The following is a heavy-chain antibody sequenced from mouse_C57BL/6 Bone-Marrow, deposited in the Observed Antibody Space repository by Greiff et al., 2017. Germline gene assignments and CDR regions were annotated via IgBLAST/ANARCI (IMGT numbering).Heavy chain of an antibody. CDR3: ARSDDGYSYYYYAMDY. Sequence: VQLQQPGAELVRPGTSVKLSCKASGYTFTSYWMHWVKQRPGQGLEWIGVIDPSDSYTNYNQKFKGKATLTVDTSSSTAYMQLSSLTSEDSAVYYCARSDDGYSYYYYAMDYWGQGTSVTVSS. D-gene: IGHD2-3*01. V-gene: IGHV1-59*01. CDR2: IDPSDSYT. J-gene: IGHJ4*01. CDR1: GYTFTSYW.